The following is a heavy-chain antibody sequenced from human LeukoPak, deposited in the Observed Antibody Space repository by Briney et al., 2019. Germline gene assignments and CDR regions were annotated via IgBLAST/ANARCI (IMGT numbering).Heavy chain of an antibody. V-gene: IGHV3-7*01. CDR1: GFTFSNYW. CDR2: IKQDGSEK. CDR3: ARDYDFWSGYHYYMDV. J-gene: IGHJ6*03. Sequence: GGSLRLSCAASGFTFSNYWMTWVRQAPGKGLEWVANIKQDGSEKYYVDSVKGRFTISRDNAKNSLYLQMNSLRAEDTAVYYCARDYDFWSGYHYYMDVWGKGTTVTVSS. D-gene: IGHD3-3*01.